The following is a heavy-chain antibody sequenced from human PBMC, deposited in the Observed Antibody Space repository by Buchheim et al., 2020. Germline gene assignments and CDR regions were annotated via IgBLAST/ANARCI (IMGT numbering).Heavy chain of an antibody. J-gene: IGHJ4*02. CDR1: GFTFSSYA. CDR3: AKDRTGYGSSWYDY. CDR2: ISGSGGST. D-gene: IGHD6-13*01. V-gene: IGHV3-23*01. Sequence: EVQLLESGGGLVQPGGSLRLSCAASGFTFSSYAMNWVRQAPGKGLEWVSDISGSGGSTYYADSVKGRFPISRDNSKNPLYLQMNSLKAEDTAVYYCAKDRTGYGSSWYDYWGQGTL.